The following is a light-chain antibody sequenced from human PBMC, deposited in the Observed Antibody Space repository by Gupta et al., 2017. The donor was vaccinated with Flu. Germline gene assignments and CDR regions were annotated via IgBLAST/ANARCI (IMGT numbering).Light chain of an antibody. Sequence: DIQMTKSPSSLSESVGDRVTVACRTSQAIRNELGWYQQRPGEAPKRLIYGASHLESGAPSRFSARGSGTEFTLTISSLQPEDSGTYYCLQHSAFPFTFGPGTKIEIK. V-gene: IGKV1-17*01. CDR2: GAS. CDR3: LQHSAFPFT. CDR1: QAIRNE. J-gene: IGKJ3*01.